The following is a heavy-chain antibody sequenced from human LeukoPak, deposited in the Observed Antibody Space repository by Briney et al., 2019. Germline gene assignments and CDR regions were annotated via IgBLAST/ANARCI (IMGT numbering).Heavy chain of an antibody. V-gene: IGHV1-69*04. CDR2: IIPIFGIA. CDR1: GGTFSSYG. J-gene: IGHJ5*02. Sequence: SVKVCCKASGGTFSSYGISWVRQAPGQGLEWMGRIIPIFGIANYAQKFQGRVTITADKSTSTAYMELSSLRSEDTAVYYCARDGGKDIVVVPAADYWFDPWGQGTLVTVSS. D-gene: IGHD2-2*01. CDR3: ARDGGKDIVVVPAADYWFDP.